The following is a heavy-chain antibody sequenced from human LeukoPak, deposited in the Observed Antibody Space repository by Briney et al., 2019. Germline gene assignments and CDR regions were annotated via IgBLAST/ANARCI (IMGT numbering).Heavy chain of an antibody. D-gene: IGHD2/OR15-2a*01. CDR1: GFTFINYW. CDR2: INRDASVT. J-gene: IGHJ4*02. Sequence: GGSLRLSCAASGFTFINYWMHWVRQAPGKGLVWVSRINRDASVTTYADSVKDRFTISRHNAKNTPDQQMNSLRAEDTAVYYCVRGNRGRDYWGQEALVTVAS. CDR3: VRGNRGRDY. V-gene: IGHV3-74*01.